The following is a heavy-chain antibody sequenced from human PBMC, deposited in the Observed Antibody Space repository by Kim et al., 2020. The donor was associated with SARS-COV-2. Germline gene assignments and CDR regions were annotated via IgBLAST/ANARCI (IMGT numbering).Heavy chain of an antibody. CDR3: ARESYSSSRGVSWFDP. CDR2: VYYSGST. Sequence: SETLSLTCTVSGGSISTYYWSWIRQPPGKGLEWIGSVYYSGSTNYNPSLKSRVTILVDTSKTQFSLKLSSVTAADTAVYYCARESYSSSRGVSWFDPWGQGPLVTVSS. J-gene: IGHJ5*02. D-gene: IGHD6-13*01. CDR1: GGSISTYY. V-gene: IGHV4-59*01.